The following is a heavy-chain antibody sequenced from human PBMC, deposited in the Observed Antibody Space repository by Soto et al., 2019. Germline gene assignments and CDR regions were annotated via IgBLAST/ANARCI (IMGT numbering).Heavy chain of an antibody. CDR1: GFTFSNAW. J-gene: IGHJ4*02. CDR3: TTVSPTAYCTNGVCYLDY. D-gene: IGHD2-8*01. V-gene: IGHV3-15*01. Sequence: GGSLRLSCAASGFTFSNAWMSWVRQAPGKGLEWVGRIKSKTDGGTTDYAAPVKGRFTISRDDSKNTLYLQMNSLKTEDTAVYYCTTVSPTAYCTNGVCYLDYWGQGTLVTVSS. CDR2: IKSKTDGGTT.